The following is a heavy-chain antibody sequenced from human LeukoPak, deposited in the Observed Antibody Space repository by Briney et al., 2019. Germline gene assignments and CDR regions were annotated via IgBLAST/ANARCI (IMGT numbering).Heavy chain of an antibody. Sequence: PGGSLRLSCAASGFTFSSYAMSWVRQAPGKGLEWVSAISGSGGSTYYADSVKGRFTISRDNSKNTLYLQVNSLRAEDTAVYYCASRIAAAGTLDYWGQGTLVTVSS. CDR2: ISGSGGST. V-gene: IGHV3-23*01. D-gene: IGHD6-13*01. J-gene: IGHJ4*02. CDR3: ASRIAAAGTLDY. CDR1: GFTFSSYA.